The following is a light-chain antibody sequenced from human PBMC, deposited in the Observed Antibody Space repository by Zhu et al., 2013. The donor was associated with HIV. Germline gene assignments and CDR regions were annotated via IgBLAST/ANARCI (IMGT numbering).Light chain of an antibody. CDR1: NSNIGAGFD. J-gene: IGLJ3*02. CDR2: GND. Sequence: QSVLTQPPSVSGAPGQRVTISCTGSNSNIGAGFDVHWYRQLPGTAPKLLMYGNDNRPSGVPDRFSGSRSGTSASLAIAGLQAEDEADYYCQSFDNTLSGSRVFGGGTNLTVL. CDR3: QSFDNTLSGSRV. V-gene: IGLV1-40*01.